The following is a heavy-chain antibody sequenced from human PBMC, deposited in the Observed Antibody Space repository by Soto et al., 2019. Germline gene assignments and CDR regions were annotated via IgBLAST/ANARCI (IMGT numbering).Heavy chain of an antibody. CDR3: ARDPMI. CDR1: GGSISSGGYS. Sequence: SETLSLTCAVSGGSISSGGYSWSWIRQPPGKGLEWIGYISHSGSTYYNPSLKSRVTISVDRSKNQFSLKLSSVTTADTAVYYCARDPMIWGQGTLVTVSS. J-gene: IGHJ4*02. V-gene: IGHV4-30-2*01. CDR2: ISHSGST. D-gene: IGHD3-22*01.